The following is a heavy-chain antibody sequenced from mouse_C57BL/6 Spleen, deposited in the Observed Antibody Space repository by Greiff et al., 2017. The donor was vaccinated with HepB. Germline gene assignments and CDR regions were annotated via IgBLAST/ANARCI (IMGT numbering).Heavy chain of an antibody. Sequence: LKQPGAELVKPGASVKLSCKASGYTFTSYWMQWVKQRPGQGLEWIGEIDPSDSYTNYNQKFKGKATLTVDTSSSTAYMQLSSLTSEDSAVYYCARSLGGYYAMDYWGQGTSVTVSS. CDR3: ARSLGGYYAMDY. J-gene: IGHJ4*01. CDR1: GYTFTSYW. CDR2: IDPSDSYT. D-gene: IGHD4-1*01. V-gene: IGHV1-50*01.